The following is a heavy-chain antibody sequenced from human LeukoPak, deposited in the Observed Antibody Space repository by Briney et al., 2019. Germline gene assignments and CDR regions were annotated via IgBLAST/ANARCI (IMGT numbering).Heavy chain of an antibody. Sequence: PSETLSLTCAVSGGSIGASINSPNWWSWVRQPPGKGLEWIGEIFHSGSTNYNPSLKSRVTMSVDKSKNQFSLNLTSVTAADTAVYFCVRAPRAYCSTTGSCFQDYWGQGTLVTVSS. CDR3: VRAPRAYCSTTGSCFQDY. CDR1: GGSIGASINSPNW. CDR2: IFHSGST. V-gene: IGHV4-4*02. D-gene: IGHD2-2*01. J-gene: IGHJ4*02.